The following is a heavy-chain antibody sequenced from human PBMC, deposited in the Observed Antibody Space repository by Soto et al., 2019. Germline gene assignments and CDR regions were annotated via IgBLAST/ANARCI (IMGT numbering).Heavy chain of an antibody. Sequence: EVQLVESGGSLVKPGGSLRLSCAASGFTFSSHAMNWVRQAPGKGLEWISSIDSSSSFIYYADSVKGRFTIYRDNAKNSVFLHMSSLRADDTAVYYFARDPLWFGEIGYFDYWGQGALVTVSS. D-gene: IGHD3-10*01. CDR1: GFTFSSHA. J-gene: IGHJ4*02. V-gene: IGHV3-21*06. CDR2: IDSSSSFI. CDR3: ARDPLWFGEIGYFDY.